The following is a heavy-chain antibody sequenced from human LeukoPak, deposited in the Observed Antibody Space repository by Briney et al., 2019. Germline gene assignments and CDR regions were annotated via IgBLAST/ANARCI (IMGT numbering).Heavy chain of an antibody. J-gene: IGHJ4*02. CDR1: GFTFSNNW. CDR2: IKPDGSEN. D-gene: IGHD3-10*01. Sequence: GGSLRLSCAASGFTFSNNWMTWVRQAPGKGLEWVANIKPDGSENYYVDSVKGRFTTSRDNAKNSLYLQMNSMRVEDTAIYYCARITMVRGARNDDYWGQGTLVTVSS. CDR3: ARITMVRGARNDDY. V-gene: IGHV3-7*01.